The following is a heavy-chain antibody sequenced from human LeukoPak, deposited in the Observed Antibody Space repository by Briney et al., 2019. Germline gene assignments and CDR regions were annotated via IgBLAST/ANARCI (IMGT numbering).Heavy chain of an antibody. J-gene: IGHJ4*02. Sequence: GGSLRLSCAASGFTFSSYAMSWVRQAPGKGLEWVSAISGSGGSTYYADSVKGRFTISRDNSKNTLYLQMNSLRAEDTAVYYCAKARHGSGSYYKNDWGLERYYFDHWGQGTLVTVSS. V-gene: IGHV3-23*01. D-gene: IGHD3-10*01. CDR3: AKARHGSGSYYKNDWGLERYYFDH. CDR1: GFTFSSYA. CDR2: ISGSGGST.